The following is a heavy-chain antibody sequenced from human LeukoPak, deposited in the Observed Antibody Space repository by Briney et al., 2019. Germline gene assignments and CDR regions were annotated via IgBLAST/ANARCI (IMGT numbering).Heavy chain of an antibody. V-gene: IGHV1-2*02. CDR3: AGWAGIAAAGREEGVFYI. CDR2: INPNSGGT. CDR1: GYTFTGYY. J-gene: IGHJ3*02. Sequence: ASVKVSCKASGYTFTGYYMHWVRQAPGQGLEWMGWINPNSGGTNYAQKFQGRVTMTRDTSISTAYMELSRVRSDDTAVYYCAGWAGIAAAGREEGVFYIWGQGTMVTVSS. D-gene: IGHD6-13*01.